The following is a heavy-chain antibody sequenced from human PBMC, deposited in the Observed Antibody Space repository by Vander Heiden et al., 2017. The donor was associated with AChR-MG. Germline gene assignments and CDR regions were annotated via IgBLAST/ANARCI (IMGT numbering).Heavy chain of an antibody. CDR1: GFTFSSYS. V-gene: IGHV3-21*01. CDR3: ARGEARGPYYYYYGMDV. J-gene: IGHJ6*02. CDR2: ISSSSSYI. Sequence: GESGGGLVKPGGSLRLSCAASGFTFSSYSMNWVRQAPGKGLEWVSSISSSSSYIYYADSVKGRFTISRDNAKNSLYLQMNSLSAQHTAVYYCARGEARGPYYYYYGMDVWGQGTTVNVSS.